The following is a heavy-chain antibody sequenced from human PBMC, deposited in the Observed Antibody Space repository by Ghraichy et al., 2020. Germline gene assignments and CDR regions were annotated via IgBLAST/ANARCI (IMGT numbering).Heavy chain of an antibody. J-gene: IGHJ3*01. V-gene: IGHV3-21*01. CDR2: ISGSSTYI. D-gene: IGHD6-19*01. CDR1: GFIFSDSS. Sequence: GGSLRLSCAASGFIFSDSSMNWVRQAPGKGLEWVSSISGSSTYIYYADSVKGRFTVSRDNAKTSVSLQMNSLRAEDTAVYYCARLISVAGRVEHAFDLWGKGTLVTVSS. CDR3: ARLISVAGRVEHAFDL.